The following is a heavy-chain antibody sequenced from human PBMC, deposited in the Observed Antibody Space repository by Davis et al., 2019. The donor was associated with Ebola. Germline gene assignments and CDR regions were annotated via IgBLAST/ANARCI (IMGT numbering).Heavy chain of an antibody. CDR1: GFTFNTYA. D-gene: IGHD3-22*01. CDR3: TKGDRDYSSSPFDY. V-gene: IGHV3-23*01. Sequence: GESLKISCAASGFTFNTYAMSWVRQPPGKGLEWISSISSSGTVTYYADSVKGRFTISRDSSKNTLDLQMNSLRAEDTALYSCTKGDRDYSSSPFDYWGQGILVTVSS. J-gene: IGHJ4*02. CDR2: ISSSGTVT.